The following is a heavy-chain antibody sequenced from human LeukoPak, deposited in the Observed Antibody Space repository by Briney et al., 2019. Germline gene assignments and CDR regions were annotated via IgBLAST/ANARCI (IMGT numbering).Heavy chain of an antibody. CDR2: IYRGGNT. J-gene: IGHJ6*03. CDR3: ARDHSSSWYLVYYMDV. V-gene: IGHV3-53*01. D-gene: IGHD6-13*01. Sequence: PGGSLRLSCAPSGVTVSSNYMTWVRQAPGKGLEWVSVIYRGGNTYYADSVKGRFTISRDDSKNTVYLQMNSLRAEDTAVYYCARDHSSSWYLVYYMDVWGKGTTVTISS. CDR1: GVTVSSNY.